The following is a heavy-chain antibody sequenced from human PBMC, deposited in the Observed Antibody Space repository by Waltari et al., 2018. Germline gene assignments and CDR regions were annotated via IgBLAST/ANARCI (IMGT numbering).Heavy chain of an antibody. CDR3: ASFRWLQLVGDWFDP. J-gene: IGHJ5*02. D-gene: IGHD5-12*01. CDR1: GFTFSSYA. V-gene: IGHV3-30*01. Sequence: QVQLVESGGGVVQPGRSLRLSCAASGFTFSSYAMHWVRQAPGKGLEWVAVISYDGSNKYYADSVKGRFTISRDNSKNTLYLQMNSLRAEDTAVYYCASFRWLQLVGDWFDPWGQGTLVTVSS. CDR2: ISYDGSNK.